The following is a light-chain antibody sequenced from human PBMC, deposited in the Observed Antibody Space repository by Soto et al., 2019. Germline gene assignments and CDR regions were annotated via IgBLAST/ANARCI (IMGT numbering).Light chain of an antibody. V-gene: IGLV1-47*02. J-gene: IGLJ1*01. CDR3: AAWDDSLSGIYV. Sequence: QSVLTQPPSASGTPGQRVTISCSGSSSNIGSNYVYWYQQLPGTAPKLLIYSNNQRPSGVPDRFSGSKSGTSASLAISGLRSEDEADYYCAAWDDSLSGIYVFGTGTKVTV. CDR2: SNN. CDR1: SSNIGSNY.